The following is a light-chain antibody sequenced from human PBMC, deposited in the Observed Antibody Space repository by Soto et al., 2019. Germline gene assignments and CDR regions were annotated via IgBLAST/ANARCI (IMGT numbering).Light chain of an antibody. CDR2: GAS. J-gene: IGKJ5*01. CDR1: QSISSK. CDR3: QQYNSWTTIT. Sequence: EIVMTQSPATLSVSPGERATLSCRASQSISSKLGWYQQRPGQAPMLLIYGASTRATGIPARFSGSASGTEFTLTISSLQSEDSAVYYCQQYNSWTTITFGQGTRLEIK. V-gene: IGKV3-15*01.